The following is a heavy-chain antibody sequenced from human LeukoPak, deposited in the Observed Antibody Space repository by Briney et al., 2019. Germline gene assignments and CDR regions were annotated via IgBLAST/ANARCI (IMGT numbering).Heavy chain of an antibody. D-gene: IGHD3-9*01. CDR1: GGSINSYY. V-gene: IGHV4-59*01. J-gene: IGHJ5*02. CDR3: ARLTGYSSESWFDP. Sequence: SETLSLTCSVSGGSINSYYWSWIRQPPGKGLEWIGYIYYSGSTNYNPSLKSRVTISVHTSKNQFSLKLSSVTAADTAVYYCARLTGYSSESWFDPWGQGTLVTVSS. CDR2: IYYSGST.